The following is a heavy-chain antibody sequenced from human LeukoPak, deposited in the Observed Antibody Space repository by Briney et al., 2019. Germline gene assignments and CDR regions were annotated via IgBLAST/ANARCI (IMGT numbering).Heavy chain of an antibody. D-gene: IGHD6-13*01. V-gene: IGHV4-59*01. J-gene: IGHJ5*02. CDR1: GGSISSYY. CDR2: IYYSGST. Sequence: PSETLSLTCTVSGGSISSYYWSWIRQPPGKGLEWIGYIYYSGSTNYNPSLKSRVTISVDTSKNQFSLKLSSVTAADTAVYYCAGSIAAAGPFDPWGQGTLVTVSS. CDR3: AGSIAAAGPFDP.